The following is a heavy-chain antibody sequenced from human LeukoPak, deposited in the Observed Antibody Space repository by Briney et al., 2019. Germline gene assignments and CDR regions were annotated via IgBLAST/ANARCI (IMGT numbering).Heavy chain of an antibody. CDR3: ARYSAPVTSIDY. D-gene: IGHD2-21*02. CDR1: GESFSDYY. J-gene: IGHJ4*02. Sequence: SETLSLTCAVYGESFSDYYWSWIRQPPGKGLEWIGEINHSGSTNYNPSLKSRVTISVDTSKNQFSLMLSSVTAADTAVYYCARYSAPVTSIDYWGQGTLVTVSS. CDR2: INHSGST. V-gene: IGHV4-34*01.